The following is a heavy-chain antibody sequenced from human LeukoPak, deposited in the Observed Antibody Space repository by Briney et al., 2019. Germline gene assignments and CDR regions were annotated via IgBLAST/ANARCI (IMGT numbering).Heavy chain of an antibody. V-gene: IGHV3-30-3*01. J-gene: IGHJ4*02. CDR3: AREGVVGATGFDY. D-gene: IGHD1-26*01. CDR2: ISYDGSNK. Sequence: PGRSLRLSCAASGFTFSSYAMHWVRQAPGKGLEWVAVISYDGSNKYYADSVKGRFTISRDNSKNTLYLQMNSLRAEDTAVYYCAREGVVGATGFDYWGQGTLVTVSS. CDR1: GFTFSSYA.